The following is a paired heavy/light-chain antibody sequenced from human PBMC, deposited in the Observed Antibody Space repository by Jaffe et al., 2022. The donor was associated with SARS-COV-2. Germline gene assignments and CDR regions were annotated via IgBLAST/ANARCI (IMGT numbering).Light chain of an antibody. V-gene: IGKV4-1*01. CDR2: WAS. Sequence: DIVMTQSPDSLAVSLGERATINCKSGQSVLYSSDNKNYLAWYQQKSGQPPRLLIYWASTRESGVPDRFSGSGSGTDFTLTISSLQAEDVAVYYCQQYYSTPHTFGQGTKLGIK. J-gene: IGKJ2*01. CDR3: QQYYSTPHT. CDR1: QSVLYSSDNKNY.
Heavy chain of an antibody. V-gene: IGHV6-1*01. D-gene: IGHD3-10*01. CDR2: TYYRSKWYN. Sequence: QVQLQQSGPGLVKPSQTLSLTCAISGDSVSSNRAAWNWVRQSPSRGLEWLGRTYYRSKWYNNYATSVESRITINPDTSKNQFSLQLNSVTPEDTAVYYCARGRRDFDNYYYYGMDVWGQGTTVTVSS. CDR3: ARGRRDFDNYYYYGMDV. J-gene: IGHJ6*02. CDR1: GDSVSSNRAA.